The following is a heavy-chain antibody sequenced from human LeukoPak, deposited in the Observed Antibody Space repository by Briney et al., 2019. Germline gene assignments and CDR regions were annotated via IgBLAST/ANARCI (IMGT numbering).Heavy chain of an antibody. Sequence: PSETLSLTCTVSGGSINSYYWSWIRQPAGKGLEWIGRIYSSGSTNYNPSLKSRVSMSVDTSKNQFSLKLTSVAAADTAVYYCARGGKATVVTMWGQGILVTVSS. CDR3: ARGGKATVVTM. D-gene: IGHD4-23*01. V-gene: IGHV4-4*07. J-gene: IGHJ4*02. CDR1: GGSINSYY. CDR2: IYSSGST.